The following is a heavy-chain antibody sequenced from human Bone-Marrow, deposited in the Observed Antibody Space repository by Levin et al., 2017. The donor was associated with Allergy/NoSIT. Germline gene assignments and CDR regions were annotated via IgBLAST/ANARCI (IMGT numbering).Heavy chain of an antibody. CDR1: GFRFNTFA. Sequence: HGESLKISCAASGFRFNTFALHWVRQAPGKGLQWVAAISYDGSHVHYADSVKGRFIISRDNLKNTLYLQMDNLRADDSAVYFCARDFGDQVMYYLDYWGQGSLVIVAS. J-gene: IGHJ4*02. CDR3: ARDFGDQVMYYLDY. CDR2: ISYDGSHV. V-gene: IGHV3-30*04. D-gene: IGHD3-10*01.